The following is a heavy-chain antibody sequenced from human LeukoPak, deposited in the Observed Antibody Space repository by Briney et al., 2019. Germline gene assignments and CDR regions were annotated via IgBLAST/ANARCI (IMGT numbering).Heavy chain of an antibody. J-gene: IGHJ5*02. Sequence: GMSLRLSCAASGVTLSPYGMHWVRQAPGKGLEWVAVISYEGGTQHYADSVKGRFIVSRDNPRNTLYLQMNILRTEDTAVYYCAKEGTPQVSTWYDLWGQGTQVIVSS. V-gene: IGHV3-30*18. CDR3: AKEGTPQVSTWYDL. D-gene: IGHD3-10*01. CDR1: GVTLSPYG. CDR2: ISYEGGTQ.